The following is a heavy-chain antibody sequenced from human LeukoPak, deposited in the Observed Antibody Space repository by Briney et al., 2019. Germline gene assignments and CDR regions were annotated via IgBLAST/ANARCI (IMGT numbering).Heavy chain of an antibody. J-gene: IGHJ4*02. V-gene: IGHV1-46*01. CDR1: GYTFTSYY. CDR3: ARSPPEGFNIYPPDY. D-gene: IGHD2/OR15-2a*01. Sequence: ASVKVSCKASGYTFTSYYMRWVRQAPGQGLEWMGIINPSGGSTSYAQKFQGRVTMTRDTSTSTVYMELSSLRSEDTAVYYCARSPPEGFNIYPPDYWGQGTLVTVSS. CDR2: INPSGGST.